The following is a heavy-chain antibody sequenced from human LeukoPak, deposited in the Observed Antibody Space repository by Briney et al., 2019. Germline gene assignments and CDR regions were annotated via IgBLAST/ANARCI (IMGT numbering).Heavy chain of an antibody. Sequence: GESLKISCKGSGYSFTSYWIGWVRQMPGKGLEWMGIIYPGDSDTRYSPSFQGQVTISAGKSISTAYLQWSSLKASDTAMYYCARQRNEMWSPTDAFDIWGQGTMVTVSS. J-gene: IGHJ3*02. CDR3: ARQRNEMWSPTDAFDI. D-gene: IGHD1-26*01. CDR2: IYPGDSDT. CDR1: GYSFTSYW. V-gene: IGHV5-51*01.